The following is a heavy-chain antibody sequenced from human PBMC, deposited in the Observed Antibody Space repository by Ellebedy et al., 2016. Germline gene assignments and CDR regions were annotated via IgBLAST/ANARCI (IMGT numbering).Heavy chain of an antibody. J-gene: IGHJ4*02. CDR3: ARVWKQDFDF. D-gene: IGHD3-3*01. V-gene: IGHV3-7*01. CDR1: GFTFSRYW. Sequence: GESLKISXAASGFTFSRYWMSWVRQAPGKGLEWVANIKEDVSEKSYVDSVKGRFTISRDNAKNSLFLQMNSLRADDTAVYYCARVWKQDFDFWGQGTLVTVSS. CDR2: IKEDVSEK.